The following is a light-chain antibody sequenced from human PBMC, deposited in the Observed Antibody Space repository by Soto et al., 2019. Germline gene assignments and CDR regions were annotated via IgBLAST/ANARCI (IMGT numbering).Light chain of an antibody. CDR1: QRVSRSY. Sequence: EIVLTQSPGTLSLSPGERATLSCRASQRVSRSYLAWYQQKPGQAPRLLIYGASSRATGIPDRFSGSGSGTDFTLTISRLEPEEFAVYYCHQYGSSPLYTFGQGTKLEIK. CDR3: HQYGSSPLYT. V-gene: IGKV3-20*01. CDR2: GAS. J-gene: IGKJ2*01.